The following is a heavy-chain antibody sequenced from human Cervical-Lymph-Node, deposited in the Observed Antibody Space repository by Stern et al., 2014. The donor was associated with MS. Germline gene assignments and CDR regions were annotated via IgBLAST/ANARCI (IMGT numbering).Heavy chain of an antibody. CDR3: ARGGLRWIR. CDR2: ISHNGRT. V-gene: IGHV4-59*01. D-gene: IGHD3-3*01. CDR1: GDSMNTDH. J-gene: IGHJ4*02. Sequence: QVQRQESAPGLVKPSETLSLTSSVSGDSMNTDHWSWIRQPPGKGLEWIGYISHNGRTNHNPSLKSRVTLSLETSKNQFSLRLSSVTAADTAVYYCARGGLRWIRWGQGTLVTVSS.